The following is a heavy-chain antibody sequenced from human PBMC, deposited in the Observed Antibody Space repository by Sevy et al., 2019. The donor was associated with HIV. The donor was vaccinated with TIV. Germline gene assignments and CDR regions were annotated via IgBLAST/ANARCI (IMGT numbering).Heavy chain of an antibody. CDR1: GFTFRTYS. J-gene: IGHJ4*02. CDR2: ISDDSRYI. CDR3: ARHFTIFGVVSGIDY. V-gene: IGHV3-21*04. Sequence: GGSLRLSCAASGFTFRTYSMNWVRQAPGKGLEWLSSISDDSRYIYYSDSVKGRFTISRAKAKNLLYLQMNNLRVEDTAIYYCARHFTIFGVVSGIDYWGQGNLVTVSS. D-gene: IGHD3-3*01.